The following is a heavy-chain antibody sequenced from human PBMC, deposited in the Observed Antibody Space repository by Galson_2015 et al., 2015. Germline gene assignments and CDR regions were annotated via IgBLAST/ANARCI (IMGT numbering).Heavy chain of an antibody. CDR3: VRGGPTGFDY. V-gene: IGHV3-13*01. D-gene: IGHD4-17*01. J-gene: IGHJ4*02. CDR1: GFAFSTYD. Sequence: SLRLSCAASGFAFSTYDMHRVRQATGKGLEWVSSIGTAGDTYYAGSVKGRFTISRENAKNSLYLQMNSLRAGDTAVYYCVRGGPTGFDYWGQGTLVTVSS. CDR2: IGTAGDT.